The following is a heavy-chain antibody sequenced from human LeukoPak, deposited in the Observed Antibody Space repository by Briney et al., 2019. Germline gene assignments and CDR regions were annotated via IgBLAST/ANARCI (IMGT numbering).Heavy chain of an antibody. Sequence: ASVKVSCKASGYTFTSYGISWVRQAPGKGLEWMGWISAYNGNTNYAQKLQGRVTMSTDTSTSTAYMELRSLRSDDTAVYYCARVKARVAIVVVPADWFDPWGQGTLVTVSS. CDR3: ARVKARVAIVVVPADWFDP. CDR1: GYTFTSYG. V-gene: IGHV1-18*01. CDR2: ISAYNGNT. D-gene: IGHD2-2*01. J-gene: IGHJ5*02.